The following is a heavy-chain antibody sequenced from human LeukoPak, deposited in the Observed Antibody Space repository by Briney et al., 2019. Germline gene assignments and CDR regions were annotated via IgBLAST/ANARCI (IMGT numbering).Heavy chain of an antibody. Sequence: GGSLRLSCAASGFTFSSYGMHWVRRAPGKGLEWVAVISYDGSNKYYADSVKGRFTISRDNSKNTLYLQMNSLRAEDTAVYYCANDYYDSSGYCDYWGQGTLVTVSS. J-gene: IGHJ4*02. V-gene: IGHV3-30*18. CDR1: GFTFSSYG. CDR2: ISYDGSNK. D-gene: IGHD3-22*01. CDR3: ANDYYDSSGYCDY.